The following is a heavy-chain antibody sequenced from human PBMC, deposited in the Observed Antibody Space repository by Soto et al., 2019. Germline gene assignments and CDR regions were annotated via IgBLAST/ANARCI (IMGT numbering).Heavy chain of an antibody. CDR3: ASSIGYCSGGSCSPLFAWY. CDR2: IYYSGST. Sequence: SETLSLTCTVSGGSISSGDYYWSWIRQPPGKGLEWIGYIYYSGSTYYNPSPKSRVTISVDTSKNQFSLKLSSVTAADTAVYYCASSIGYCSGGSCSPLFAWYWGQGTLVTVSS. V-gene: IGHV4-30-4*01. J-gene: IGHJ4*02. D-gene: IGHD2-15*01. CDR1: GGSISSGDYY.